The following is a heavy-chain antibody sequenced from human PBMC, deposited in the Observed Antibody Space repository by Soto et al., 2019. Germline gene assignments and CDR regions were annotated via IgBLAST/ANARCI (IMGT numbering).Heavy chain of an antibody. Sequence: ASVKVSCKASGGTFSSYAISWVRQAPGQGLEWMGGIIPIFGTANYAQKFQGRVTITADESTSTAYMELSSLRSEDTAVYYCACALEWSEGDYYGMDVWGQGTTVTVSS. J-gene: IGHJ6*02. CDR1: GGTFSSYA. V-gene: IGHV1-69*13. D-gene: IGHD3-3*01. CDR3: ACALEWSEGDYYGMDV. CDR2: IIPIFGTA.